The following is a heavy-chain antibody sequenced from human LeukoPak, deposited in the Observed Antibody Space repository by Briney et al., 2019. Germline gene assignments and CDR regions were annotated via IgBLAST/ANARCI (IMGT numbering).Heavy chain of an antibody. Sequence: PGGSLRLSCAASGFTFSSYSMNWVRQAPGKGLEWVSSISSSSSYIYYADSVKGRFTISRDNAENTLYLQMSSLRAEDTAIYFCARAAYYRFDYWGQGTLVTVSS. CDR1: GFTFSSYS. J-gene: IGHJ4*02. V-gene: IGHV3-21*01. CDR2: ISSSSSYI. D-gene: IGHD1-26*01. CDR3: ARAAYYRFDY.